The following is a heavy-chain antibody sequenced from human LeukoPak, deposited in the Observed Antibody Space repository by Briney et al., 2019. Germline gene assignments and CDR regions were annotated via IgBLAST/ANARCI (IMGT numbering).Heavy chain of an antibody. D-gene: IGHD3-3*01. CDR3: ARDQYYDFWGGYIFDY. Sequence: SVKVSCKASGGTFSSYTISWVRQAPGQGLEWMGRIIPILGIANYAQKFQGRVTITADKSTSTAYMELSSLRSEDTAVYYCARDQYYDFWGGYIFDYWGQGTLVTVSS. CDR2: IIPILGIA. CDR1: GGTFSSYT. J-gene: IGHJ4*02. V-gene: IGHV1-69*04.